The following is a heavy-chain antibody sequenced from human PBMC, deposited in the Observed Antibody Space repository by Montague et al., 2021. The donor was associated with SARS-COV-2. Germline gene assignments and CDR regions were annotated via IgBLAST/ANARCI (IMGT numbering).Heavy chain of an antibody. D-gene: IGHD2-2*01. J-gene: IGHJ6*03. CDR3: ARDTIVPAAIGYYYYMDA. Sequence: SLRLSCAASGFTFSSYWMHWVRQAPGKGLVWVSRINSDVSITNYADSVKGRFTISRDNAKNTLYLQMNSLRDDDTAVYYCARDTIVPAAIGYYYYMDAWGQGTPVTVSS. CDR2: INSDVSIT. CDR1: GFTFSSYW. V-gene: IGHV3-74*01.